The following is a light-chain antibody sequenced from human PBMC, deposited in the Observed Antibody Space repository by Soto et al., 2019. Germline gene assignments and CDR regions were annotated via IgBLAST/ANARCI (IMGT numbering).Light chain of an antibody. CDR2: VAS. J-gene: IGKJ1*01. Sequence: EIVLTQSPGTLSLSPGERATLSCRASQSVSSSYLAWYQQKPGQAPRLLIDVASSRATGIPDRFGGSGSGADSTLTISRLEPEAFAVYSCQQYDTSPWTFGQGTKVEIK. V-gene: IGKV3-20*01. CDR3: QQYDTSPWT. CDR1: QSVSSSY.